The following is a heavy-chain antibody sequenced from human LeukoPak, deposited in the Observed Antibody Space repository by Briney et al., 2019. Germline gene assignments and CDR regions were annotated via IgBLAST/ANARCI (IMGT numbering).Heavy chain of an antibody. Sequence: GGSLRLSCAASGFTFSSYWMSWVRQAPGKGLEWVANIKQDGSESYSVDSVKGRFIISRDNAKNSLYLQMNSLRAEDTAVYYCARDWGHSYGIDWGQGTLVTVSS. CDR3: ARDWGHSYGID. CDR2: IKQDGSES. J-gene: IGHJ4*02. CDR1: GFTFSSYW. D-gene: IGHD5-18*01. V-gene: IGHV3-7*01.